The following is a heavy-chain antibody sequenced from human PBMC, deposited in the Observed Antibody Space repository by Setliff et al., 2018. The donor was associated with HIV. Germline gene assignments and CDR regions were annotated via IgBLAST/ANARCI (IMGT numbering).Heavy chain of an antibody. CDR3: ARERVLETYYNFWSGSDHWFDP. V-gene: IGHV3-48*04. J-gene: IGHJ5*02. CDR1: GFTFSRNS. CDR2: ISSSSSTI. D-gene: IGHD3-3*01. Sequence: HPGGSLRLSCAASGFTFSRNSMNWVRQAPGKGLEWVSSISSSSSTIYYADSAKGRFTISRDNAKNSLYLQMNSLRAEDTAVYYCARERVLETYYNFWSGSDHWFDPWGQGTLVTVSS.